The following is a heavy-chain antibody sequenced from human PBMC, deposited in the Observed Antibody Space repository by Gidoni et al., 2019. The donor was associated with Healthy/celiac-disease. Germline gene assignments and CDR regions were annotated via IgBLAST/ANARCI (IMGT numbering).Heavy chain of an antibody. V-gene: IGHV4-59*01. CDR1: GGSISSYY. CDR2: IYYSGST. CDR3: ARDRGGGGP. J-gene: IGHJ5*02. D-gene: IGHD3-10*01. Sequence: QVQLQESGPGLVKPSETLSLTCPVAGGSISSYYWSWIRQPPGKGLEWIWYIYYSGSTNYNPSLKSRVTISVDTSKNQFSLKLSSVTAADTAVYYCARDRGGGGPWGQGTLVTVSS.